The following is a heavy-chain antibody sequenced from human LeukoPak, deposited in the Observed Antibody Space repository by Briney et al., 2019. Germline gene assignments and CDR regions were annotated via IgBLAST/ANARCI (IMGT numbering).Heavy chain of an antibody. Sequence: GGSLRLSCAASGFSFDDYAMHWVRQAPGKGLEWVSGISWNSGSIGYADPVKGRFTISRDNAKNSLYLQMNSLRAEDTALYYCAKDADSSGWTDWGQGTLVTVSS. CDR1: GFSFDDYA. J-gene: IGHJ4*02. CDR3: AKDADSSGWTD. D-gene: IGHD6-19*01. CDR2: ISWNSGSI. V-gene: IGHV3-9*01.